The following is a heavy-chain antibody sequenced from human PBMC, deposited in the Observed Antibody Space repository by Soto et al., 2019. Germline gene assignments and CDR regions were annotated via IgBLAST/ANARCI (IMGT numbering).Heavy chain of an antibody. CDR2: INPNSGGT. CDR3: ARDRVATIDYYYGMDV. Sequence: ASVKVSCKASGYTFTGYYMHWVRQAPGQGLEWMGWINPNSGGTNYAQKFQGWVTMTRDTSISTAYMELSRLRSDDTAVYYCARDRVATIDYYYGMDVWGQGTTVTVSS. J-gene: IGHJ6*02. CDR1: GYTFTGYY. D-gene: IGHD5-12*01. V-gene: IGHV1-2*04.